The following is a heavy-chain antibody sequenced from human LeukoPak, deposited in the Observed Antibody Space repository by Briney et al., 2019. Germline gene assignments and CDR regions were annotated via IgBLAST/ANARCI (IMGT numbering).Heavy chain of an antibody. J-gene: IGHJ5*02. D-gene: IGHD6-13*01. CDR3: ARHGSSSWYWFDP. CDR2: INPSDGST. Sequence: ASVKVSCKASGYTFSTYYMHWVRQAPGQGLEWMGIINPSDGSTSYAQKFQGRVTMTRDMSTSTVYMELSSLRSEDTAVYYCARHGSSSWYWFDPWGQGTLVTVSS. CDR1: GYTFSTYY. V-gene: IGHV1-46*01.